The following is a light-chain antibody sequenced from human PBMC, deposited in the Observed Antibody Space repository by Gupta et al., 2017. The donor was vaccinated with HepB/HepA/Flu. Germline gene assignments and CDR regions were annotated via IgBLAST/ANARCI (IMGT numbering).Light chain of an antibody. CDR2: DVS. V-gene: IGLV2-14*03. CDR1: SRDVGYNH. Sequence: QSALTQPASVSGSPGQSNTISCTGTSRDVGYNHVSVSQQHPGKAPNLLILDVSNRPSGVPNRFSGSKSGITASLTIAGLQAGDEADYYCISYTDTSTLVLFGGGTKVTVL. CDR3: ISYTDTSTLVL. J-gene: IGLJ2*01.